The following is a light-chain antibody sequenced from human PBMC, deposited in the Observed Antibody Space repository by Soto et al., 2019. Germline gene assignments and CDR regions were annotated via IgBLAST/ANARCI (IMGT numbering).Light chain of an antibody. J-gene: IGKJ4*01. CDR1: QGIGNA. CDR3: LQDYTYPRT. CDR2: AAS. V-gene: IGKV1-6*01. Sequence: AIQMTQSPSSLSASVVDRVTISFRASQGIGNALGWYQQKPGKAPELLIYAASILQSGVPSRFSGSGSGTDFTLTITSLQPEDFAIYYCLQDYTYPRTFGGGTKVDIK.